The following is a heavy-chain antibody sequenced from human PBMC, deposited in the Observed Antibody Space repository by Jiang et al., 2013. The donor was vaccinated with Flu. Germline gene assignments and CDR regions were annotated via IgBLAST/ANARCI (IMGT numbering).Heavy chain of an antibody. V-gene: IGHV4-39*01. CDR2: IYYSGST. CDR3: ARSHDSSGYYMLRGAFDI. J-gene: IGHJ3*02. Sequence: LLKPSETLSLTCTVSGGSISSSSYYWGWIRQPPGKGLEWIGSIYYSGSTYYNPSLKSRVTISVDTSKNQFSLKLSSVTAADTAVYYCARSHDSSGYYMLRGAFDIWGQGTMVTVSS. D-gene: IGHD3-22*01. CDR1: GGSISSSSYY.